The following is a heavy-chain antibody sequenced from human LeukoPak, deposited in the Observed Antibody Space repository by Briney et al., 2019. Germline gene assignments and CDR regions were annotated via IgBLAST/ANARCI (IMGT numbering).Heavy chain of an antibody. CDR3: ARAGYCSGGSCYSGWFDP. J-gene: IGHJ5*02. V-gene: IGHV1-18*01. CDR2: ISAYNGNT. CDR1: GYTFTSYG. D-gene: IGHD2-15*01. Sequence: ASVKVSCKASGYTFTSYGISWVRQAPGQGLEWMGWISAYNGNTNYAQKLQGRVTMTTDTSTSTAYMELRSPRSDDTAVYYCARAGYCSGGSCYSGWFDPWGQGTLVTVSS.